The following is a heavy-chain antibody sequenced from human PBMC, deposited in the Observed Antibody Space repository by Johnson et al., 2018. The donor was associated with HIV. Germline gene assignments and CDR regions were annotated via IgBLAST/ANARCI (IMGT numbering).Heavy chain of an antibody. Sequence: VQLVESGGGVVQPGRSLRLSCAASGFTFSSYWMSWVRQAPGKGLEWVANIKLDGSEKYYVDSVRGRFTISRDNAKNTLYLQMNSLRAEDTAVYYCASRYYDDNTYSDACDIWGQGTMVTVSS. J-gene: IGHJ3*02. CDR3: ASRYYDDNTYSDACDI. CDR2: IKLDGSEK. CDR1: GFTFSSYW. D-gene: IGHD3-22*01. V-gene: IGHV3-7*01.